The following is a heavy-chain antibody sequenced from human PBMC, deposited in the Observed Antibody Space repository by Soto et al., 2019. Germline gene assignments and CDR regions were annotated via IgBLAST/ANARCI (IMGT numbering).Heavy chain of an antibody. D-gene: IGHD1-26*01. Sequence: EVQLVESGGGLVKPGGSLRLSCAASGFTFSSYSMNWVRQAPGKGLEWVSSISSSSSYIYYADSVKGRFTISRDNAKNSLYLQMNSLRAEDTAVYYCASRGEGELPGALDYWGKGTLVTVSS. V-gene: IGHV3-21*01. CDR2: ISSSSSYI. CDR3: ASRGEGELPGALDY. CDR1: GFTFSSYS. J-gene: IGHJ4*02.